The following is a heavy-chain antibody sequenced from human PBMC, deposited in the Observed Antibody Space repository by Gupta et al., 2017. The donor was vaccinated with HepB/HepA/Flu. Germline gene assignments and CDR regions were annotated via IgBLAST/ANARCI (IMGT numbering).Heavy chain of an antibody. CDR2: INDDGTKT. CDR3: ATNMMT. D-gene: IGHD3-16*01. V-gene: IGHV3-7*01. Sequence: WMTWVRQAPGKGLEWVASINDDGTKTYYADSVKGRFTISRDNAKNSVFLQMNSLRVEDTTVYYCATNMMTGGQGTMVTVSS. J-gene: IGHJ3*01. CDR1: W.